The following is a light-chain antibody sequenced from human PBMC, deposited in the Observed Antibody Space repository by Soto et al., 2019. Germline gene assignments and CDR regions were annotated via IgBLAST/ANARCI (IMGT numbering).Light chain of an antibody. V-gene: IGKV3-11*01. CDR2: DAS. CDR3: QQRGNWPPIT. CDR1: QSISSY. Sequence: EIVLTQSPVTLSLSPGERATLSCRASQSISSYLAWYQQKPGQAPRLLIYDASNRATGIPARFSGSGSGTDFTLTITSLEPEAFAVYYCQQRGNWPPITFGGGPKVDIK. J-gene: IGKJ4*01.